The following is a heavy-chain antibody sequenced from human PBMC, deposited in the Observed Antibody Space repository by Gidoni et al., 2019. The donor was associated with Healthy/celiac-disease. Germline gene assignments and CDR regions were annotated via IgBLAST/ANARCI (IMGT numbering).Heavy chain of an antibody. CDR3: ARHILSSSHPSPPY. V-gene: IGHV3-23*01. D-gene: IGHD6-13*01. J-gene: IGHJ4*02. CDR2: ISGSGGST. CDR1: GFTFSSYA. Sequence: EVQLLEAGGGLVQPGGSLRLSCAASGFTFSSYAMSWVRQAPGKGLEWFSAISGSGGSTYYADAVKGRFTISRDKSKNTLYLQMNSLRAEDTAVYYCARHILSSSHPSPPYWGQGTLVTVSS.